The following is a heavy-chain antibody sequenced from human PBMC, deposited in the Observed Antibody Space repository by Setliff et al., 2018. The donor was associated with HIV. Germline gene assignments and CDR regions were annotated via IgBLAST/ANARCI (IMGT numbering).Heavy chain of an antibody. J-gene: IGHJ5*02. V-gene: IGHV4-34*01. CDR1: SGSFSGYY. CDR2: IDHSGST. CDR3: ARGTKGSRWSVTRINWFDT. D-gene: IGHD6-13*01. Sequence: PSETLSLTCAVYSGSFSGYYWNWIRQSPDKGLEWIGEIDHSGSTNYNPSLRSRVIMSADTPKSQFSLNLTSLTAGDTAVYYCARGTKGSRWSVTRINWFDTWGQGTLVTVSS.